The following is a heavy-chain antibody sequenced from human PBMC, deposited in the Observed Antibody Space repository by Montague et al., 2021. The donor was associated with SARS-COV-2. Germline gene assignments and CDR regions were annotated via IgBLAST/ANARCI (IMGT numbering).Heavy chain of an antibody. J-gene: IGHJ6*02. Sequence: SETLSLTCTVSGGSIDYYFWTWIRQPPGERMQWIGYIHFSGRTMYNPALKSRLTISLDRPKNQFSLNLRSVTAADTAIYYCARGEWVYGSGTHDSATNFVYKGVDVWGPGTTVTVSS. CDR3: ARGEWVYGSGTHDSATNFVYKGVDV. V-gene: IGHV4-59*01. CDR1: GGSIDYYF. D-gene: IGHD3-10*01. CDR2: IHFSGRT.